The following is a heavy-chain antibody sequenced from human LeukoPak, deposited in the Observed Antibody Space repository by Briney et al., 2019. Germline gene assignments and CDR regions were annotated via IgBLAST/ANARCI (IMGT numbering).Heavy chain of an antibody. D-gene: IGHD4/OR15-4a*01. CDR3: AREGLWYQIIDY. CDR1: VGSISSYY. Sequence: SETLSLTCTVSVGSISSYYWSWIRQPAGKGLEWIGRIYTSGSTNYNPSLKSRVTMSVDTSKNQFSLKLSSVTAADTAVYYCAREGLWYQIIDYWGQGTLVTVSS. CDR2: IYTSGST. J-gene: IGHJ4*02. V-gene: IGHV4-4*07.